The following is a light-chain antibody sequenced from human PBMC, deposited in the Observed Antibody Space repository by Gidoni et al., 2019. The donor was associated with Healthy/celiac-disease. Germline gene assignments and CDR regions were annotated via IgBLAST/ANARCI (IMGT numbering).Light chain of an antibody. CDR3: CSYAGSVV. Sequence: QSALTQPRSVSGSPGQSVTISCTGTSRDVGGYNYVSWYQQHTGKAPKLMIYDVSKRPAGVPDRCSGSKTGNTASLTSSGLQAEDEADYYCCSYAGSVVFGGGTKLTVL. CDR1: SRDVGGYNY. V-gene: IGLV2-11*01. CDR2: DVS. J-gene: IGLJ2*01.